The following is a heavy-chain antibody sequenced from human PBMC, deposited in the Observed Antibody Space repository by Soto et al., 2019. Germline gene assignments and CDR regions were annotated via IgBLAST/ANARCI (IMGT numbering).Heavy chain of an antibody. J-gene: IGHJ3*02. V-gene: IGHV4-59*01. CDR3: ARLGGAARPLSAFDI. CDR1: VGSFRVYY. CDR2: FYYRGTT. Sequence: QVQLQESGPGLVKPSETLSLTCTVPVGSFRVYYWSWIRHPPGRGLGWIGYFYYRGTTSYKSSLKSRATISGDPSKNQLSLKLSSVTAADTAVYYCARLGGAARPLSAFDIWGQGTMVTVSS. D-gene: IGHD6-6*01.